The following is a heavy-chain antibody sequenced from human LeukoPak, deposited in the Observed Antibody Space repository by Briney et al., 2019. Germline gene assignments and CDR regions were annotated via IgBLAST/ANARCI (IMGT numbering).Heavy chain of an antibody. J-gene: IGHJ4*02. CDR2: IYYSGST. D-gene: IGHD3-9*01. Sequence: PLETLSLTCTVSGGSISSGGYCWSWIRQHPGKGLEWIGYIYYSGSTDYNPSLQSRVTRSVGTSKNQFSLKLSSVTAADTAVYYCARVTYDILAGYYRFDYWGQGTLVTVSS. V-gene: IGHV4-31*03. CDR1: GGSISSGGYC. CDR3: ARVTYDILAGYYRFDY.